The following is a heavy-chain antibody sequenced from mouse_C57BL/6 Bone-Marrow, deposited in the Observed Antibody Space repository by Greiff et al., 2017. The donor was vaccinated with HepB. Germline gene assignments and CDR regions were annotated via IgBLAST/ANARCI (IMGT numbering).Heavy chain of an antibody. J-gene: IGHJ1*03. Sequence: VQLKESGGGLVQPGGSMKLSCAASGFTFSDAWLDWVRQSTETGLEWVADIRNKANNHATYYAESVKGRFTISRNDSKRSVYLQMNSLRAEDTGIYYCTTTVVATSNFDVWGTGTTVTVSS. CDR2: IRNKANNHAT. D-gene: IGHD1-1*01. V-gene: IGHV6-6*01. CDR3: TTTVVATSNFDV. CDR1: GFTFSDAW.